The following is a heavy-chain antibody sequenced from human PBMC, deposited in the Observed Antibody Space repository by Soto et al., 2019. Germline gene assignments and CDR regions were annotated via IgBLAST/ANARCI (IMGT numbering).Heavy chain of an antibody. CDR1: DFSFTSHG. D-gene: IGHD2-2*01. Sequence: QIQLVQSGAEVKKPGASMKVSCKAYDFSFTSHGISWVRQAPGQGLEWMGWISLYNGNTNYAQKFQGRVTMTTDTSTSTAYMELRSLRSDDTAMYFCEIYHLELFRFDYWGQGTLVTVSA. CDR3: EIYHLELFRFDY. CDR2: ISLYNGNT. V-gene: IGHV1-18*04. J-gene: IGHJ4*02.